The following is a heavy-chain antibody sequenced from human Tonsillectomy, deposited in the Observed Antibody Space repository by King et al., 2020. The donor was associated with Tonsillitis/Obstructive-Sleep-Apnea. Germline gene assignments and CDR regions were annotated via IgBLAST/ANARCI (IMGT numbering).Heavy chain of an antibody. Sequence: VQLQESGPGLVKPSETLSLTCTVSGGSISSYYWSWIRQPPGRGLEWIAYIQYSGSTNYNPSLKSRVTISVDTSKNQFSLKLSSVTAADTAVYYCARQSWVEDSFDIWGQGTVVIVSS. CDR1: GGSISSYY. J-gene: IGHJ3*02. D-gene: IGHD1-26*01. CDR3: ARQSWVEDSFDI. CDR2: IQYSGST. V-gene: IGHV4-59*08.